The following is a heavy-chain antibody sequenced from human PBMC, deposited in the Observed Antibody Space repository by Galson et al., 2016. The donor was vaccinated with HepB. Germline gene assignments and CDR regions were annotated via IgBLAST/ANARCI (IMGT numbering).Heavy chain of an antibody. CDR2: ISHDGSLE. CDR3: ARDSGTNYAVKKHDY. J-gene: IGHJ4*02. CDR1: GFTFRNYG. V-gene: IGHV3-30*03. Sequence: SLRLSCAASGFTFRNYGMHWVRQAPGQGLEWVAIISHDGSLEFYADSVKGRFTISRDNAKNSLFLQMNSLRAEDTAVYYCARDSGTNYAVKKHDYWGQGTLVTVSS. D-gene: IGHD1-26*01.